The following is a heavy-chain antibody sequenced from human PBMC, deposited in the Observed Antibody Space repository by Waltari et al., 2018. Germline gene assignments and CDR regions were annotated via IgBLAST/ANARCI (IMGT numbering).Heavy chain of an antibody. J-gene: IGHJ6*03. CDR3: ARSGLNGGNXGYYYMDV. Sequence: QVQLQQWGAXLLKPSETLSLTCAVXGXSFSGYYWSWIRQPPGKGLEWIGEINHSGSTNYNPSLKSRVTISVDTSKNQFSLKLSSVTAAXTAVYYCARSGLNGGNXGYYYMDVWGKGTTVXXSX. D-gene: IGHD2-15*01. CDR2: INHSGST. V-gene: IGHV4-34*01. CDR1: GXSFSGYY.